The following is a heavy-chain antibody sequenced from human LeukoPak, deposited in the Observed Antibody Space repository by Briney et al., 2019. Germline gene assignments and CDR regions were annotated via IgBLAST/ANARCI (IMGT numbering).Heavy chain of an antibody. V-gene: IGHV1-69*05. CDR3: ARGGGWLRGAFDI. D-gene: IGHD6-19*01. CDR1: GGTFISYA. J-gene: IGHJ3*02. Sequence: AAVTVSYKASGGTFISYAISWVRQAPGQGREWMGGIIPIFGTANYAQKFQGRVTITTDESTSTAYMELSSLRSEDTAVYYCARGGGWLRGAFDIWGQGTMVTVSS. CDR2: IIPIFGTA.